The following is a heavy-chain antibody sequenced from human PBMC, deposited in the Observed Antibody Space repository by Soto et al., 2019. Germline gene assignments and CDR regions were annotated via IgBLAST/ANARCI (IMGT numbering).Heavy chain of an antibody. J-gene: IGHJ4*02. CDR3: VKWHTSNFDSLPFTGFDF. CDR1: GFIFSNHA. Sequence: GGSLRLSCAASGFIFSNHAMSWVRQVPGKGLEWVSGISAGGNLIYYADSVRGRFTMSRDNSKNTLYLQMRSLRAEDAAAYYCVKWHTSNFDSLPFTGFDFWGQGTQVTVSS. CDR2: ISAGGNLI. D-gene: IGHD3-22*01. V-gene: IGHV3-23*01.